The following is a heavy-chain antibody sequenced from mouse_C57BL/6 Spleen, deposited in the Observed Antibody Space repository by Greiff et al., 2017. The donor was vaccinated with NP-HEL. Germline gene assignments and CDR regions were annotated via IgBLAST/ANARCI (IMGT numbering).Heavy chain of an antibody. Sequence: DVQLVESEGGLVQPGSSMKLSCTASGFTFSDYYMAWVRQVPEKGLEWVANINYDGSSTYYLDSLKSRFIISRDNAKNILYLQMSSLKSEDTATYYCARVTGYFDYWGQGTTLTVSS. J-gene: IGHJ2*01. V-gene: IGHV5-16*01. D-gene: IGHD2-1*01. CDR3: ARVTGYFDY. CDR2: INYDGSST. CDR1: GFTFSDYY.